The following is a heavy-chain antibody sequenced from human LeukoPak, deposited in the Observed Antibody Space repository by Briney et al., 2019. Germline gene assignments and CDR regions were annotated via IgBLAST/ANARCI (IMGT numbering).Heavy chain of an antibody. D-gene: IGHD6-13*01. V-gene: IGHV4-59*01. Sequence: SETLSLTCTVSGGSISSYYWSWIRQPPGKGLEWIGYIYYSGSTNYNPSLKSRVTISVDTSKNQFSLKLSSVTAADTAVYYCATTRTGYSSSWYGGHYYYYMDVWGKGTTVTVSS. CDR1: GGSISSYY. CDR2: IYYSGST. J-gene: IGHJ6*03. CDR3: ATTRTGYSSSWYGGHYYYYMDV.